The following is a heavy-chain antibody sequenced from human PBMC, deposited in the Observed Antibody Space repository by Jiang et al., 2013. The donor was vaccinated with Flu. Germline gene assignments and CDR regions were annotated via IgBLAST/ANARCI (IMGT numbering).Heavy chain of an antibody. V-gene: IGHV7-4-1*01. CDR1: GYTFTSYA. J-gene: IGHJ5*02. CDR2: INTNTGNP. CDR3: ARWVAAGEDQNWFDP. Sequence: QSGSELKKPGASVKVSCKASGYTFTSYAMNWVRQAPGQGLEWMGWINTNTGNPTYAQGFTGRFVFSLDTSVSTAYLQICSLKAEDTAVYYCARWVAAGEDQNWFDPWGPGNPGHRLL. D-gene: IGHD2-15*01.